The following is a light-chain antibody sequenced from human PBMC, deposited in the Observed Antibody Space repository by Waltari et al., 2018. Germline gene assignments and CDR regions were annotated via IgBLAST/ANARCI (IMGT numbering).Light chain of an antibody. CDR3: QQYNNYVAT. Sequence: DIQMTQSPSTLAASIGGRVTITCRASQSITNWLAWYQQKPGKAPKLLIYKASTLESGVPSRFSGSGSGTEFTLTISSLQPDDFATYYCQQYNNYVATFGQGTKVEIK. V-gene: IGKV1-5*03. CDR2: KAS. CDR1: QSITNW. J-gene: IGKJ1*01.